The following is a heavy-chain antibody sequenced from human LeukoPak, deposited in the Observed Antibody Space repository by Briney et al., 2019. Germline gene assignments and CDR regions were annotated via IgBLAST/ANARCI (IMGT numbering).Heavy chain of an antibody. Sequence: GGSLRLSCAASGFTFSSHGMHWVRQAPGNGLEWVAVIWYDGSNKYYADSVKGRFTISRDNSKNTLYLQMNSLRAEDTAVYYCARDKSGSGPDYWGQGTLVTVSS. J-gene: IGHJ4*02. V-gene: IGHV3-33*01. CDR3: ARDKSGSGPDY. CDR2: IWYDGSNK. CDR1: GFTFSSHG. D-gene: IGHD3-10*01.